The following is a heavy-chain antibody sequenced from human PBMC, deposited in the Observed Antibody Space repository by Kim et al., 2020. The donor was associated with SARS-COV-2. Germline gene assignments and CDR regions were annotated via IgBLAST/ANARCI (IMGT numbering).Heavy chain of an antibody. J-gene: IGHJ6*02. CDR3: ARAEGIAAAGTEYYYYGMDV. V-gene: IGHV3-33*05. Sequence: GGSLRLSCAASGFTFSSYGMHWVRQAPGKGLEWVAVISYDGSNKYYADSVKGRFTISRDNSKNTLYLQMNSPRAEDTAVYYCARAEGIAAAGTEYYYYGMDVWGQGTTVTVSS. CDR2: ISYDGSNK. CDR1: GFTFSSYG. D-gene: IGHD6-13*01.